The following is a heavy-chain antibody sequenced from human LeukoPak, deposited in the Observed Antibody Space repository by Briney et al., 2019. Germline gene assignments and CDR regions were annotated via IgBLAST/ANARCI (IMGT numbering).Heavy chain of an antibody. CDR3: ARDAYGSDY. CDR2: IIPNGGAT. V-gene: IGHV1-46*01. CDR1: GYTFINH. J-gene: IGHJ4*02. D-gene: IGHD3-10*01. Sequence: ASVKVSCKAFGYTFINHVHWVRQAPGHGLEWMGRIIPNGGATTYAQKFQGRVTMTSDTSTTTVYMELSSLRSDDTAIYYCARDAYGSDYWGQGTLVTVSS.